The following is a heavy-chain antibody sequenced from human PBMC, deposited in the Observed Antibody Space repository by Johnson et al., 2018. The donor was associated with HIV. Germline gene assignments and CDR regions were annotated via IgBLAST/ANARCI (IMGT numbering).Heavy chain of an antibody. V-gene: IGHV3-7*05. CDR3: AKQYFGSGGSVHAFDI. CDR2: IKQDGSEK. Sequence: VQLVESGGGLVQPGGSLRLSCAASGFTFSSYWMNWVRQAPGKGLEWLANIKQDGSEKYFVDSVKGRFSISRDNTKNSLYLQMNSLRAEDTAVYYCAKQYFGSGGSVHAFDIWGQGTTVTVSS. J-gene: IGHJ3*02. CDR1: GFTFSSYW. D-gene: IGHD3-10*01.